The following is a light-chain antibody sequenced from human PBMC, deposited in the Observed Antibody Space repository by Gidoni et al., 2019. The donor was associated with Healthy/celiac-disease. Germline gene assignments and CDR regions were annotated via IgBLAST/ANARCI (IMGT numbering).Light chain of an antibody. Sequence: AIQLTQSPSSLSASVGDRVTITCRASQGISSALAWYQQKPGKAPKLLIYDASSLESGVPSRFSGSGSGTDFTLSISSLQSEDFATYYCQQFNSYPSWTFGQGTKVEIK. CDR2: DAS. CDR1: QGISSA. CDR3: QQFNSYPSWT. J-gene: IGKJ1*01. V-gene: IGKV1-13*02.